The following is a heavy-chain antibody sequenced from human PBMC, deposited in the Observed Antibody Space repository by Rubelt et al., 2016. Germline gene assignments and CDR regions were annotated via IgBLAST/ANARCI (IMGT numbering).Heavy chain of an antibody. CDR3: AHRQSGLSWHKTFDY. V-gene: IGHV2-5*02. CDR2: IYWDDDK. Sequence: SGMSVGWIRQPPGKALEWLALIYWDDDKRYSPSLKSRLTITKDTSENRVVLTMTNMDPVDTATYYCAHRQSGLSWHKTFDYWGQGTLVTVSS. J-gene: IGHJ4*02. CDR1: SGMS. D-gene: IGHD6-13*01.